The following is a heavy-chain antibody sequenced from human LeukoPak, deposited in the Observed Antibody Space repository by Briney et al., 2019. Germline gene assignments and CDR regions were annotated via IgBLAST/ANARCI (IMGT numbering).Heavy chain of an antibody. Sequence: PGRSLRLSCAASGFTFSSYAMHWVRQAPGKGLEWVAVISYDGSNKYYADSVKGRFTISRDNSKNTLYLQMNSLRAEDTAVYYCARSQQPAEGDYFDYWGQGTLVTVSS. CDR1: GFTFSSYA. CDR3: ARSQQPAEGDYFDY. CDR2: ISYDGSNK. J-gene: IGHJ4*02. D-gene: IGHD6-13*01. V-gene: IGHV3-30*04.